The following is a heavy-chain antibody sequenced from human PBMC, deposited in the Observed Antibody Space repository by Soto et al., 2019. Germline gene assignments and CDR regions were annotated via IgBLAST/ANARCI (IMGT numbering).Heavy chain of an antibody. V-gene: IGHV2-70*04. J-gene: IGHJ3*02. D-gene: IGHD2-21*02. CDR2: IDWDDDK. CDR3: ARTATYCGGDCYPDAFDI. CDR1: GFSLSTSGMR. Sequence: SGPTLVNPTQTLTLTCTFSGFSLSTSGMRVSWIRQPPGKALEWLARIDWDDDKFYSTSLKTRLTISKDTSKNQVVLTMTNMDPVDTATYYCARTATYCGGDCYPDAFDIWGQGTMVTVS.